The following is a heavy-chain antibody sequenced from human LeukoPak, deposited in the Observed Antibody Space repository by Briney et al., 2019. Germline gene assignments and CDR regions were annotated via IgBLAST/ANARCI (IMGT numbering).Heavy chain of an antibody. V-gene: IGHV1-69*04. CDR1: RATFSNYA. CDR3: ARASQDYYGSGSYYRGGDAFDI. D-gene: IGHD3-10*01. J-gene: IGHJ3*02. Sequence: GSSVKVSCKASRATFSNYAINWVRQAPGQGLEWMGRIIPILGIANYAQKFQGRVTITADKSTSTAYMELSSLRSEDTAVYYCARASQDYYGSGSYYRGGDAFDIWGQGTMVTVSS. CDR2: IIPILGIA.